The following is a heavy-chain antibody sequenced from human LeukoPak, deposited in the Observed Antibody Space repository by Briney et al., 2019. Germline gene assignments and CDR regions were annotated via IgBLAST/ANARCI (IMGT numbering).Heavy chain of an antibody. D-gene: IGHD3-10*01. J-gene: IGHJ6*03. CDR2: ITTSSTYI. Sequence: GGPLRLSCAASGFSFSDYNMNWVRQAPGKALEWVSSITTSSTYIYYGDSVKGRFTISRDNAKNSLYLQMNSLRAEDTAVYYCARSYGSGSYYKVGYYYYMDVWGKGTTVTVSS. V-gene: IGHV3-21*01. CDR3: ARSYGSGSYYKVGYYYYMDV. CDR1: GFSFSDYN.